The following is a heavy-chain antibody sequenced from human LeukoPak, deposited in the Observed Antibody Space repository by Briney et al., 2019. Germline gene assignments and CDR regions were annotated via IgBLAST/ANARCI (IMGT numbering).Heavy chain of an antibody. CDR2: IYWDDDK. V-gene: IGHV2-5*02. D-gene: IGHD4-17*01. J-gene: IGHJ4*02. CDR1: GFSLSTSGVG. CDR3: AHCYGDYIFLGY. Sequence: SGPTLVRPTQTLTLTCAFSGFSLSTSGVGVGWIRQPPGKALEWLALIYWDDDKRYSPSLKSRLTITKDTSKNRVVLTMSNMDPVDTATYYCAHCYGDYIFLGYWGQGTLVTVSS.